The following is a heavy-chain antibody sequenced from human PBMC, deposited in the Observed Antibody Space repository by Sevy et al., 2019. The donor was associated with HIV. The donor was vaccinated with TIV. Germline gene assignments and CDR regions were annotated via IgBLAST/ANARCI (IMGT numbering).Heavy chain of an antibody. CDR2: ISAYNGNT. J-gene: IGHJ4*02. CDR3: ARDIYDFWSGYYPIDY. CDR1: GYTFTSYG. Sequence: ASLKVSCKASGYTFTSYGISWVRQAPGQGLEWMGWISAYNGNTNYAQKLQGRVTMTTDTSTSTAYMELRSLRSDDTAVYYCARDIYDFWSGYYPIDYWGQGTLVTVSS. V-gene: IGHV1-18*01. D-gene: IGHD3-3*01.